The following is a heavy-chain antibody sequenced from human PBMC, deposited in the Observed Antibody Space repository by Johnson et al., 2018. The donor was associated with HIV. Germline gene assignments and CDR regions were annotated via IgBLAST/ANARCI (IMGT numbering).Heavy chain of an antibody. CDR3: TRAGQGAYSSSWYGTLGAFDI. CDR2: ISYDGSNK. Sequence: QVQLVESGGCVVQPGRSLRLSCAASGFTFRNFAMHWVRQAPGKGLEWLAVISYDGSNKYYADSVKGRFTISRDNSKNTLYLQMNSLRAEDTAVYYCTRAGQGAYSSSWYGTLGAFDIWGQGTMVTVSS. V-gene: IGHV3-30*11. CDR1: GFTFRNFA. J-gene: IGHJ3*02. D-gene: IGHD6-13*01.